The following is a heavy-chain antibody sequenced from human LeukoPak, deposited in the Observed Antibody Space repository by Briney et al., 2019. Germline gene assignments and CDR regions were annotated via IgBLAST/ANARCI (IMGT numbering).Heavy chain of an antibody. Sequence: ASVKVSCKASGGTFSSYAISWVRQAPGQGLEWMGRIIPIFGTANYAQKFQGRVTITTDESTSTAYMELSSLRSEDTAVYYCARGSYGYDGTHDYAYYYMDVWGKGTTVTVSS. V-gene: IGHV1-69*05. D-gene: IGHD5-12*01. CDR2: IIPIFGTA. J-gene: IGHJ6*03. CDR1: GGTFSSYA. CDR3: ARGSYGYDGTHDYAYYYMDV.